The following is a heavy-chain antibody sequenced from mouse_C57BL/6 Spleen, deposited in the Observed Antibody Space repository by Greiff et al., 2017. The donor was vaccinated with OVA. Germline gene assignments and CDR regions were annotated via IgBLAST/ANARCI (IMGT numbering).Heavy chain of an antibody. V-gene: IGHV1-18*01. D-gene: IGHD4-1*02. CDR2: INPNNGGT. CDR3: ARSNWDYRYFDV. CDR1: GYTFTDYN. J-gene: IGHJ1*03. Sequence: VHVKQSGPELVKPGASVKIPCKASGYTFTDYNMDWVKQSHGKSLEWIGDINPNNGGTIYNQKFKGKATLTVDKSSSTAYMELRSLTSEDTAVYYCARSNWDYRYFDVWGTGTTVTVSS.